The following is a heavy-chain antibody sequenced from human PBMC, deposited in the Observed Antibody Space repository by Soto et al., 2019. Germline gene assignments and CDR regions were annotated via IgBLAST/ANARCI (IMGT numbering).Heavy chain of an antibody. Sequence: QVQLVQSGAEVKKPGASVKVSCKASGYTFTSYCLHWVRQAPGQGPEWMGIINPSGSSTSYAHKFEGSGTMTRDTSTSKVYMELSSLRSEDTAGYYCARSNPLDSSGYPYYFDYWGQETLVTVSS. V-gene: IGHV1-46*01. CDR3: ARSNPLDSSGYPYYFDY. J-gene: IGHJ4*02. CDR1: GYTFTSYC. D-gene: IGHD3-22*01. CDR2: INPSGSST.